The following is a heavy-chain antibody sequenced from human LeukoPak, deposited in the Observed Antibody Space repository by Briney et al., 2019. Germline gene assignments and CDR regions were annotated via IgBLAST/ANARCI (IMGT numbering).Heavy chain of an antibody. Sequence: GASVKVSCKASGYTFTSYGISWVRQAPGQGLEWMGWISAYNGDTNYAQKLQGRVTMTTDTSTSTAYMELRSLRSDDTAVYYCARVQQGYYDFWSGYSYPYYMDVWGKGTTVAVSS. CDR1: GYTFTSYG. CDR2: ISAYNGDT. CDR3: ARVQQGYYDFWSGYSYPYYMDV. V-gene: IGHV1-18*01. J-gene: IGHJ6*03. D-gene: IGHD3-3*01.